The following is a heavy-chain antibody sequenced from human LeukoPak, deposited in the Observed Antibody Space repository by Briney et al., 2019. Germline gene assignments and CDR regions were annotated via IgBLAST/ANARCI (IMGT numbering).Heavy chain of an antibody. CDR2: MNPNSGNT. J-gene: IGHJ4*02. D-gene: IGHD3-3*01. CDR1: GYTFTSYD. V-gene: IGHV1-8*01. Sequence: ASVKVSCKASGYTFTSYDINWVRQAPGQGLEWMGWMNPNSGNTGYAQKFQGRVTMTRNTSISTAYMELSSLRSEDTAVYYCARYDYDFWSGYYLDYWGQGTLVTVSS. CDR3: ARYDYDFWSGYYLDY.